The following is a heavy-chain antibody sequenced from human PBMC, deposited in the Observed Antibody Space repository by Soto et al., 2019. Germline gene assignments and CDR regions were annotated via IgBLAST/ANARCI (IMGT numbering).Heavy chain of an antibody. CDR2: IKSDGSGT. V-gene: IGHV3-74*01. D-gene: IGHD3-22*01. J-gene: IGHJ4*02. CDR1: GFTFSSYW. CDR3: AWGDGDRYDGNGYLGRH. Sequence: EVQLVESGGGLVQPGESLTLSCAASGFTFSSYWMHWVRQAPGKGLVWVSRIKSDGSGTYYADFVKGRLTISRDNAKNTLYLQMNSLRVEDTAVYFCAWGDGDRYDGNGYLGRHWGQGTLVTVSS.